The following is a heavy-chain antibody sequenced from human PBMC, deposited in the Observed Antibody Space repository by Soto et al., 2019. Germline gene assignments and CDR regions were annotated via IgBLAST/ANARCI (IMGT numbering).Heavy chain of an antibody. CDR2: IYHSGST. Sequence: QVQLQESGPGLVKPSGTLSLTCTVSGASISITSSDAWWSWVRQPPGKGLEWIGEIYHSGSTNYSPCHKGXXTXPXXGAKNHVARRISSVTAADTAVCSCATVVGATRADCWGQGSLVTV. CDR3: ATVVGATRADC. D-gene: IGHD1-26*01. V-gene: IGHV4-4*02. J-gene: IGHJ4*02. CDR1: GASISITSSDAW.